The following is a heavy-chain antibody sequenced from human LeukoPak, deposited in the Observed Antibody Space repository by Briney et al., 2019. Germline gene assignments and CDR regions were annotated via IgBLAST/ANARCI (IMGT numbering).Heavy chain of an antibody. CDR2: IKSDGSTT. CDR3: ARVVDTHFDY. Sequence: PGGSLRLSCAASGFTFSSYWMHWVRQAPGKGLVWASRIKSDGSTTTYADSVKGRFTISRDNAKNTLYLQVNSLRAEDTAVYYCARVVDTHFDYWGQGTLVAVSS. D-gene: IGHD5-18*01. J-gene: IGHJ4*02. V-gene: IGHV3-74*01. CDR1: GFTFSSYW.